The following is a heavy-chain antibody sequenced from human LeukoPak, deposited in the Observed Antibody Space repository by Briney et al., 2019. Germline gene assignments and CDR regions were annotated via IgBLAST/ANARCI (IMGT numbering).Heavy chain of an antibody. Sequence: PGGSLRLSCAASGFTFSSYAMHWVRQAPGKGLEWVSVIYSSGSTYYADSVKGRFTISRDNSKNTLYLQMNSLRAEDTAVYYCARGQQWLEDDYWGQGTLVTVSS. CDR2: IYSSGST. J-gene: IGHJ4*02. CDR1: GFTFSSYA. V-gene: IGHV3-53*01. D-gene: IGHD6-19*01. CDR3: ARGQQWLEDDY.